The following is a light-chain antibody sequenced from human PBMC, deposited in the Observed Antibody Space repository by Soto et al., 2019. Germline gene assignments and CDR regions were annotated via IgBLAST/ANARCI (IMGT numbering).Light chain of an antibody. J-gene: IGLJ3*02. CDR2: EVS. Sequence: QSALTQPASVSGSPGQSITISCTVTSSDVGAYDYVSWYQQHPGKAPKFMLYEVSNRPSGLSDRFSGSKSGNTASLTISGLQAEDEADYYCSSFTTSKTWVFGGGTKLTVL. CDR3: SSFTTSKTWV. CDR1: SSDVGAYDY. V-gene: IGLV2-14*01.